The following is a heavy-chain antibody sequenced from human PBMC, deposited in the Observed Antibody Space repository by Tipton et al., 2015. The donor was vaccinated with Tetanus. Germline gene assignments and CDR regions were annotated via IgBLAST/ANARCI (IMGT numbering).Heavy chain of an antibody. CDR2: INPSGGST. CDR3: ARGQGRVVVVPHFDY. CDR1: GYTFTSYY. D-gene: IGHD2-15*01. Sequence: QLVQSGAEVKKPGASVKVSCKASGYTFTSYYMHWVRQAPGQGLEWMGIINPSGGSTSYAQKFQGRVTMTRDTSTSTVYMELSSLRSEDTVVYYCARGQGRVVVVPHFDYWGQGTLVTVSS. J-gene: IGHJ4*02. V-gene: IGHV1-46*01.